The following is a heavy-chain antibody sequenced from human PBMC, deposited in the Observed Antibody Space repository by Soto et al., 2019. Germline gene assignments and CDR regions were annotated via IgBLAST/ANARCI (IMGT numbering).Heavy chain of an antibody. V-gene: IGHV4-59*08. CDR2: IYYSGST. D-gene: IGHD1-26*01. CDR3: ATQEVGGSYVYTFDP. Sequence: SETLSLTCSVSGGSISSYYWSWIRQPPGKGLEWIGYIYYSGSTNYNPSLKSRVTISVDTSKNQFSLKLSSVTAADTAVYYCATQEVGGSYVYTFDPWGQGTLVTVSS. CDR1: GGSISSYY. J-gene: IGHJ5*02.